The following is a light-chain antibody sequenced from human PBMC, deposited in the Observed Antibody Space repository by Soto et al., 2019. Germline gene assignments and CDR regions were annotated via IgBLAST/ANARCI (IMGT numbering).Light chain of an antibody. J-gene: IGKJ4*01. V-gene: IGKV1-9*01. CDR2: AAS. CDR3: QQVKTYPLT. CDR1: QDISSH. Sequence: DIQLTQSPSFLSASVGDRVTITCRASQDISSHLAWYQQKPGKAPKLLIYAASTLQSGVPSGFGGSGSGTEFTLTIPSLQPEDFATYYFQQVKTYPLTFGGGTKVEIK.